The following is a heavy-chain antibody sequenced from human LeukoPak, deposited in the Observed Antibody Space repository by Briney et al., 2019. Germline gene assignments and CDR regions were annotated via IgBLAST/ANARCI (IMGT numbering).Heavy chain of an antibody. D-gene: IGHD5-12*01. Sequence: KPSQTLSPIRAVYGGSFIGYSWSWIRQPPGKGLEWIGSIYYSGSTYYNPSLKGRVTISVDTSKNQFSLKLSSVTAADTAVYYCARAPDIVATIGRFDPWGQGTLVTVSS. V-gene: IGHV4-34*01. CDR2: IYYSGST. CDR3: ARAPDIVATIGRFDP. J-gene: IGHJ5*02. CDR1: GGSFIGYS.